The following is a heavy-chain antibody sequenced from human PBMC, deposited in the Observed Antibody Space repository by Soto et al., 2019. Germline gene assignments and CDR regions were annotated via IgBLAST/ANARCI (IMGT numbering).Heavy chain of an antibody. CDR2: IIPIFGTA. V-gene: IGHV1-69*13. D-gene: IGHD3-10*01. J-gene: IGHJ5*01. CDR1: GGTFSSYA. Sequence: ASVKVSCKASGGTFSSYAISWVRQAPGQGLEWMGGIIPIFGTANYAQKFQGRVTITADESTSTAYMELSSLRSEDTAVYYCARVPTISPRYYGSEPNWFDSWGQGTLVTVSS. CDR3: ARVPTISPRYYGSEPNWFDS.